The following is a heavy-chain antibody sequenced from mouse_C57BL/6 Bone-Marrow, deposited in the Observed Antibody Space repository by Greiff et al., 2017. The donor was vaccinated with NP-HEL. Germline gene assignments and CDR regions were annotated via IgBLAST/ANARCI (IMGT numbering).Heavy chain of an antibody. CDR1: GYTFTSYW. D-gene: IGHD4-1*01. CDR3: ARSTGRDY. Sequence: VKLMESGAELVRPGTSVKLSCKASGYTFTSYWMHWVKQRPGQGLEWIGVIDPSDSYTNYNQKFKGKATLTVDTSSSTAYMQLSSLTSEDSAVYYCARSTGRDYWGQGTTLTVSS. V-gene: IGHV1-59*01. CDR2: IDPSDSYT. J-gene: IGHJ2*01.